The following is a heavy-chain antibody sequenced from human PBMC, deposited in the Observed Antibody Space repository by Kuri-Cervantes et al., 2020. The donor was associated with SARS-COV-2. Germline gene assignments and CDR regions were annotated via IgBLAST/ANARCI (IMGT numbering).Heavy chain of an antibody. D-gene: IGHD5-18*01. Sequence: ETLSLTCAASGFTFSSYNMNWVRQAPGKGLEWVSSISSXSSYIYYADSVKGRFTISRDNAKNSLYLQMNSLRAEDTAVXYCARDFGXLNSYGYDWGQGTLVTVSS. J-gene: IGHJ4*02. CDR2: ISSXSSYI. CDR3: ARDFGXLNSYGYD. V-gene: IGHV3-21*01. CDR1: GFTFSSYN.